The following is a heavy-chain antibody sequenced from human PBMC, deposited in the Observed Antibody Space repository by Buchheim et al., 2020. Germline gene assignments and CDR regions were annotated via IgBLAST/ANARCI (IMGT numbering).Heavy chain of an antibody. J-gene: IGHJ6*02. CDR2: ISYDGSNK. D-gene: IGHD4-11*01. CDR3: AIRVTRNYYYGMDV. V-gene: IGHV3-30-3*01. Sequence: QVQLVESGGGVVQPGRSLRLSCAASGFTFSSYAMHWVRQAPGKGLEWVAVISYDGSNKYYADSVKGRFTISRDNSKNTLYLQMNSLRAEDTAVYYCAIRVTRNYYYGMDVWGQGTT. CDR1: GFTFSSYA.